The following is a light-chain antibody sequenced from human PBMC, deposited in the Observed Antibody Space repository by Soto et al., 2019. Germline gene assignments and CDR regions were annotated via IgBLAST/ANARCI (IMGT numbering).Light chain of an antibody. Sequence: DIQMTQSPSTLSLSLGDRVTISCRASQSISSYLAWYQQKPGQAPKLLIYDASTRASGVSARFSGSGSGTDFTLTISSLQPDDFAVYYCQQNGNLPLTFGGGTKVEIK. J-gene: IGKJ4*01. CDR1: QSISSY. CDR2: DAS. V-gene: IGKV1-5*01. CDR3: QQNGNLPLT.